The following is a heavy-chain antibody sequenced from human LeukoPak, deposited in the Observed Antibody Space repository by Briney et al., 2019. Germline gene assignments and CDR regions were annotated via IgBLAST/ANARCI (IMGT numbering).Heavy chain of an antibody. V-gene: IGHV1-69*06. CDR2: IIPIFGTA. CDR3: ARDLPFDGLGTSFPFDI. J-gene: IGHJ3*02. D-gene: IGHD3-10*01. CDR1: GGTFSSYA. Sequence: SVKVSCKASGGTFSSYAISWVRQAPGQGLEWMGGIIPIFGTANYAQKFQGRVTITADKSTSTAYMELSSLRSEDTAVYYCARDLPFDGLGTSFPFDIWGQGTMVTVSS.